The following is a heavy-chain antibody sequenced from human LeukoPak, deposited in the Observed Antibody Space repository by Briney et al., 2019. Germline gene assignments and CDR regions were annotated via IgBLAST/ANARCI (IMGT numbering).Heavy chain of an antibody. D-gene: IGHD4-23*01. J-gene: IGHJ4*02. CDR1: GFTFSNAW. Sequence: MAGGSLRLSCAASGFTFSNAWMSWVRQAPGKGLEWVGRIKSKTDGGTTDYAAPVKGRFTISRDDSKNTLYLQMNSLKTEDTAVYYCTTGYYGGNSDFDYWGQGTLVTFSS. CDR2: IKSKTDGGTT. V-gene: IGHV3-15*01. CDR3: TTGYYGGNSDFDY.